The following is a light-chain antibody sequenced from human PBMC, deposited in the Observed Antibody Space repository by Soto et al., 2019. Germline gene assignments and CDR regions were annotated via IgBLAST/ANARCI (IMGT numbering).Light chain of an antibody. V-gene: IGKV4-1*01. CDR2: WAS. Sequence: DIVMTQSPDSLPVSLGERATINCKSSQNIFYRPNNKNYLAWYQQKPGQPPKLLIYWASIREPGVPDRFSGSVSGTDVALNFSSRKTEDGAVYDCQKYYIDRTVGLGTKVEIK. CDR1: QNIFYRPNNKNY. J-gene: IGKJ1*01. CDR3: QKYYIDRT.